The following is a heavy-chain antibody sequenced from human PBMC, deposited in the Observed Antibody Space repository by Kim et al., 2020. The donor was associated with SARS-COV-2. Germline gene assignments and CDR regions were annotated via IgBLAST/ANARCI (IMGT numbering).Heavy chain of an antibody. CDR1: GASITTFS. V-gene: IGHV4-4*07. CDR3: VRTMRKGRLPRYLFDP. CDR2: IYTTGTT. Sequence: SETLSLTCTVSGASITTFSWAWIRQSAGKGPEWFGHIYTTGTTTYNPSLTSRLTISGDTSKNQFSLKLTSVTAADTAVYYCVRTMRKGRLPRYLFDPWG. J-gene: IGHJ5*02. D-gene: IGHD2-2*01.